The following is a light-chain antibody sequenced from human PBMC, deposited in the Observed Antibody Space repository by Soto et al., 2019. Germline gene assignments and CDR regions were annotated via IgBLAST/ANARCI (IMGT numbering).Light chain of an antibody. CDR2: GAS. CDR1: QSVSNSH. CDR3: QQYGTSEII. V-gene: IGKV3-20*01. Sequence: EIVMTQSPATLSVSPGESATLSCRASQSVSNSHLAWHQQKPGQAPRLLIHGASTRAPGIPARFSGSGSGTDFTLTISRLEPEDFAVFYCQQYGTSEIIFGQGTRLEIK. J-gene: IGKJ5*01.